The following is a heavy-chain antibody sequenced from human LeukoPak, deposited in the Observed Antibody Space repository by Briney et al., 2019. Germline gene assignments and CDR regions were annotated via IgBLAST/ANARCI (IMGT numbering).Heavy chain of an antibody. V-gene: IGHV4-39*01. CDR3: ARLKYGGNSEDDAFDI. J-gene: IGHJ3*02. D-gene: IGHD4-23*01. Sequence: PSETLSLTCTVSGGSISSSSYYWGWIRQPPGKGLEWIVSIYYSGSTYYTPSLKSRVTISVDTSKNQFSLKLSSVTAADTAVYYCARLKYGGNSEDDAFDIWGQGTMVTVSS. CDR2: IYYSGST. CDR1: GGSISSSSYY.